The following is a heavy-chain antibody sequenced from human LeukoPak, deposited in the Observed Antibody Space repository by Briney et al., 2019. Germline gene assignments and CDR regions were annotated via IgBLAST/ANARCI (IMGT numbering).Heavy chain of an antibody. D-gene: IGHD6-13*01. Sequence: SAKVSCKASGGTFSSYAISWVRQAPGQGLEWMGGIIPIFGTANYAQKFQGRVTITADKSTSTAYMELSSLRSEDTAVYYCCGTITAAAGTFDYWGQGTLVTVSS. V-gene: IGHV1-69*06. CDR3: CGTITAAAGTFDY. CDR2: IIPIFGTA. J-gene: IGHJ4*02. CDR1: GGTFSSYA.